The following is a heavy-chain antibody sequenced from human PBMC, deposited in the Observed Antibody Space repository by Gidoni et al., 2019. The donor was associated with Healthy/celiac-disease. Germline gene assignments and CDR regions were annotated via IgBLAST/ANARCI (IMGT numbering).Heavy chain of an antibody. CDR2: ISGSGDST. J-gene: IGHJ4*02. CDR1: GFTFRRYA. CDR3: ARAYSSGWAYTFDY. Sequence: EVQLLESGGGLVQPGGSLRLSCAASGFTFRRYAMSWVRQAPGKGLEWVLTISGSGDSTFYADSVKGRFTISRDNSKNTLYLQMNSLRVEDTAVYYCARAYSSGWAYTFDYWGQGTLVTVSS. D-gene: IGHD6-19*01. V-gene: IGHV3-23*01.